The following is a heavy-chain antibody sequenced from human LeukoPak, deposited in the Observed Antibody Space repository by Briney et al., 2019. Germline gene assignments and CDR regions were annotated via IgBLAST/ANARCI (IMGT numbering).Heavy chain of an antibody. CDR1: GFTFSSYG. D-gene: IGHD1-1*01. CDR3: ARDLYNWNGDNWFDP. V-gene: IGHV3-30*03. Sequence: PGGSLRLSCEASGFTFSSYGMHWVRKAPGKGLEGVAVISYDGSNKYYADSVKGRFTISRDNAKNSLYLQMNSLRAEDTAVYYCARDLYNWNGDNWFDPWGQGTLVTVSS. CDR2: ISYDGSNK. J-gene: IGHJ5*02.